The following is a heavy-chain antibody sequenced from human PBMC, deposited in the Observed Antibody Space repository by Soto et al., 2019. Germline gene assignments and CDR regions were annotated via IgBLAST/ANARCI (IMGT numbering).Heavy chain of an antibody. J-gene: IGHJ3*02. CDR1: GFAFSAFG. CDR2: ISYDGVNK. Sequence: HLVESGGGVVQPGGSLRLSCAASGFAFSAFGMQWVRQTPAKGLEWVAVISYDGVNKNYPDSVKGRFTVSRDNSKNTLYLQMSTLTVDDTAVYYCAKYRRCVFYFDAFDIWGQGTLVAVSS. V-gene: IGHV3-30*18. CDR3: AKYRRCVFYFDAFDI. D-gene: IGHD3-22*01.